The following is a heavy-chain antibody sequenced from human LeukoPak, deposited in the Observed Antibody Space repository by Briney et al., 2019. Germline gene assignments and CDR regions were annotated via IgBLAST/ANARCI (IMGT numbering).Heavy chain of an antibody. CDR2: INPNSGGT. D-gene: IGHD1-26*01. CDR3: ARDGSGVMGATHDFDY. J-gene: IGHJ4*02. V-gene: IGHV1-2*02. Sequence: GASVKVSCKASGYTFTGYYMHWVRQAPGQGLEWKGWINPNSGGTNYAQKFQGRVTMTRDTSISTAYMELSGLRSDDTAVYYCARDGSGVMGATHDFDYWGQGTLVTVSS. CDR1: GYTFTGYY.